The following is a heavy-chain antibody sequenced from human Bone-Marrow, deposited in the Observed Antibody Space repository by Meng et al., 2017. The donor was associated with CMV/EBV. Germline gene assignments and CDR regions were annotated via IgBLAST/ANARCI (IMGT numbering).Heavy chain of an antibody. Sequence: GGSLRLSCAASGFTFSSYWMHWVRQAPGKGLVWVSRINSDGSSTSYADSVKGRFTISRDNAKNTLYLQMNSLRAGDTAIYYCATRGDFWREWGQGTLVTVSS. V-gene: IGHV3-74*01. CDR3: ATRGDFWRE. D-gene: IGHD3-3*01. CDR1: GFTFSSYW. CDR2: INSDGSST. J-gene: IGHJ1*01.